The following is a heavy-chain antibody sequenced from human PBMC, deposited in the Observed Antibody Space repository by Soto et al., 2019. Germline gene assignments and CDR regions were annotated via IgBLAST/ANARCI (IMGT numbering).Heavy chain of an antibody. Sequence: SETLSLTCTVSGGSISSSSYYWGWIRQPPGKGLEWIGSIYYSGSTYYNPSLKSRVTISVDTSKNQFSLKLSSVTAADTAVYYCAGLLPRPGVYYYYGMDVWGQGTTVTVSS. CDR2: IYYSGST. CDR1: GGSISSSSYY. CDR3: AGLLPRPGVYYYYGMDV. V-gene: IGHV4-39*01. J-gene: IGHJ6*02. D-gene: IGHD3-10*01.